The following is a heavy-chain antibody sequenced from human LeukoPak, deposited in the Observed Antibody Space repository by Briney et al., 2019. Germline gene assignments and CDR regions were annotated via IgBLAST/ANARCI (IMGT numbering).Heavy chain of an antibody. CDR1: GFTFSSYA. CDR2: ISGSGGST. Sequence: PGGSLRLSCAAPGFTFSSYAMSWVRQAPGKGLEWVSAISGSGGSTYYADSVKGRFTISRDNSKNTLYLQMNSLRAEDTAVYYCAKDPGNYYYYYGMDVWGQGTTVTVSS. V-gene: IGHV3-23*01. D-gene: IGHD4-23*01. J-gene: IGHJ6*02. CDR3: AKDPGNYYYYYGMDV.